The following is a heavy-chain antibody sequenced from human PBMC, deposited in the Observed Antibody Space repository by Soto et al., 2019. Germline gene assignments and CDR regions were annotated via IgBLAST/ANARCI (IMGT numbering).Heavy chain of an antibody. CDR1: GFTFGSYA. D-gene: IGHD3-10*01. Sequence: EVQVLESGGGLVQSGGSLRLSCAASGFTFGSYAMSWVRQAPGKGLEWVSVISGSGGSTYYADSVKGRFTISRDTSKNTVFLQMTSLRVEDTAVYYCAKVIYYGSGRGYMDVWGKGTTVTVSS. J-gene: IGHJ6*03. CDR3: AKVIYYGSGRGYMDV. CDR2: ISGSGGST. V-gene: IGHV3-23*01.